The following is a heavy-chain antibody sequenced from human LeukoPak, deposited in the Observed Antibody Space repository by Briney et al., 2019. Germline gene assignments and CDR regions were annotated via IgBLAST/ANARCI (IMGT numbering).Heavy chain of an antibody. D-gene: IGHD4-17*01. CDR1: GFTFSNYV. CDR3: AKDFSAGGNYGYGRFDP. Sequence: GGSLRLSCAASGFTFSNYVMNWVRQAPGKGLEWVSAISGSGDYSNSADSVKGRFTISRDNSENTLYLQMNSLRAEDTGVYYCAKDFSAGGNYGYGRFDPWGQGTLVTFSS. V-gene: IGHV3-23*01. J-gene: IGHJ5*02. CDR2: ISGSGDYS.